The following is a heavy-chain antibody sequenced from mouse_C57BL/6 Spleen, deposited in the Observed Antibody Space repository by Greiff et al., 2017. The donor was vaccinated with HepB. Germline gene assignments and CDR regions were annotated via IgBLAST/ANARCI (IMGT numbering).Heavy chain of an antibody. CDR1: GYAFSSSW. J-gene: IGHJ4*01. D-gene: IGHD2-5*01. V-gene: IGHV1-82*01. Sequence: VQLQESGPELVKPGASVKISCKASGYAFSSSWMNWVKQRPGKGLEWIGRIYPGDGDTNYNGKFKGKATLTADKSSSTAYMQLSSLTSEDSAVYFCARDYSNEDYYAMDYWGQGTSVTVSS. CDR3: ARDYSNEDYYAMDY. CDR2: IYPGDGDT.